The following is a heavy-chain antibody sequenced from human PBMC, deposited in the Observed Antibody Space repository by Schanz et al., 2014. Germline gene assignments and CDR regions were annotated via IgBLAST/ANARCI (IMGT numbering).Heavy chain of an antibody. Sequence: QVQLVQSGGGVVQPGGSLRLSCAASGFTFTSYSMHWVRQAPGMGLEWVALIRYDGSSKYYADSVKGRFTISRDNSKDTMYPQISSLRVEDSAVYYCARVDWNSGVDYWGQGTLVTVSS. CDR3: ARVDWNSGVDY. CDR2: IRYDGSSK. J-gene: IGHJ4*02. V-gene: IGHV3-30*02. CDR1: GFTFTSYS. D-gene: IGHD1-7*01.